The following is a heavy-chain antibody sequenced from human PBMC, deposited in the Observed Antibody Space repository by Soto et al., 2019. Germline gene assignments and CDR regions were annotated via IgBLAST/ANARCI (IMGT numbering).Heavy chain of an antibody. D-gene: IGHD3-10*01. V-gene: IGHV4-39*01. CDR3: ARLLWFGELLATGYYGMDV. CDR1: GGSISSSSYY. CDR2: IYYSGST. J-gene: IGHJ6*02. Sequence: SETLSLTCTSSGGSISSSSYYWGWIRQPPGKGLEWIGSIYYSGSTYYNPSLKSRVTISVDTSKNQFSLKLSSVTAADTAVYYCARLLWFGELLATGYYGMDVWGQGTTVTVSS.